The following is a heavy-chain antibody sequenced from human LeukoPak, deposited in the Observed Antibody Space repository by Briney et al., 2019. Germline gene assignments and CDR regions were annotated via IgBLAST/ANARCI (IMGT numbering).Heavy chain of an antibody. CDR1: GGSFSGYY. Sequence: SETLSLTCAVYGGSFSGYYWSWIRQPPGKGLEWIREINHSGSTNYNPSLKSRVTIPVDTSKNQFSLKLSSVTAADTAVYYCARVRYSSSWYPFYFDYWGQGTLVTVSS. V-gene: IGHV4-34*01. D-gene: IGHD6-13*01. J-gene: IGHJ4*02. CDR2: INHSGST. CDR3: ARVRYSSSWYPFYFDY.